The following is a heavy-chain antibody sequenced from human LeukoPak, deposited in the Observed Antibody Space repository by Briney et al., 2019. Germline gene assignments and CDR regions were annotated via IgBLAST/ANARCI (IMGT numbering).Heavy chain of an antibody. V-gene: IGHV3-74*01. CDR1: GFIFSEYW. D-gene: IGHD6-19*01. CDR2: ISKDANGI. CDR3: VREAPLAGDWYFDR. J-gene: IGHJ2*01. Sequence: PGGSLRLSCEVSGFIFSEYWMHWVRQGPGRGLEGVSRISKDANGIHYASSVEGRFTISRDNARNKVFLHMNNLRVEDTAVYYCVREAPLAGDWYFDRWGRGSLVTVSS.